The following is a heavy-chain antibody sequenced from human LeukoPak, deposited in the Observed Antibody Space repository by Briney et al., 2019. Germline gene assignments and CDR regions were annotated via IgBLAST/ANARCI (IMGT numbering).Heavy chain of an antibody. Sequence: SETLSLTCSVSGGFNTHYYWSWIRQPPGKGLEWIGYFYHSGSTNYNPSLKSRVTISVDTSKNHFSLKLSSVTAADTAVYYCAKGQWLPVFDFWGQGTLVTVSS. J-gene: IGHJ4*02. CDR2: FYHSGST. CDR1: GGFNTHYY. CDR3: AKGQWLPVFDF. D-gene: IGHD3-22*01. V-gene: IGHV4-59*01.